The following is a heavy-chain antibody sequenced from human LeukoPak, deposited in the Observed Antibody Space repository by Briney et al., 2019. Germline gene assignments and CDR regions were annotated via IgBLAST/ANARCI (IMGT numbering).Heavy chain of an antibody. J-gene: IGHJ4*02. Sequence: SQTLSLTCTVSGGSLSRGGYYWSWLRQPPGKGLEWIGYSYHSGSTYYNPTLKSRVTISVDTSKNQVSLKLSSVTAADTAVYYCARGGSSSSDYWGQGTLVTVSS. V-gene: IGHV4-30-2*01. CDR1: GGSLSRGGYY. CDR2: SYHSGST. D-gene: IGHD6-13*01. CDR3: ARGGSSSSDY.